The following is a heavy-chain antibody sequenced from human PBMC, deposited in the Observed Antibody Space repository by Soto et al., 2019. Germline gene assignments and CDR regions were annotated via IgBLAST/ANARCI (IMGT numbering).Heavy chain of an antibody. D-gene: IGHD2-15*01. J-gene: IGHJ6*02. CDR1: GYSFTSYR. CDR3: ARGASGYCSGGSCHAKAPYYYYGMDV. V-gene: IGHV5-51*01. Sequence: PGESLKISCKGSGYSFTSYRIGWVRQMPGKGLEWMGIIYPGDSDTRYSPSFQGQVTISADKSISTAYLQWSSLKASDTAMYYCARGASGYCSGGSCHAKAPYYYYGMDVWGQGTTVTVSS. CDR2: IYPGDSDT.